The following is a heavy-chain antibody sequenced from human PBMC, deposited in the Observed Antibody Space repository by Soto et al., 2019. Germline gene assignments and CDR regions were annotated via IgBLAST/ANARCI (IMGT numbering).Heavy chain of an antibody. CDR2: IYLDGRS. D-gene: IGHD4-17*01. Sequence: LQESGPELVRPSETLSLTCSVSGGSITFNVYWGWIRQPPGKGLEWIGSIYLDGRSYSSPSLRSRVAISVDSPKNQSSLKVWPGTAADAAIYYWPRHDPPYGDYPFDLGLWARVTLVTVS. V-gene: IGHV4-39*01. J-gene: IGHJ4*02. CDR1: GGSITFNVY. CDR3: PRHDPPYGDYPFDLGL.